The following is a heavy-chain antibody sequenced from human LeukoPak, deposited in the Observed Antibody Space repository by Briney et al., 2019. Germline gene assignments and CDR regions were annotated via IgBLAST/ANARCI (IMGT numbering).Heavy chain of an antibody. CDR1: GGSISSYY. CDR3: ARVWRGYYYMDV. J-gene: IGHJ6*03. V-gene: IGHV4-59*01. Sequence: SETLSLTCTVSGGSISSYYWSWIRQPPGKGLEWIGYIYYSGSANYNPSLKSRVTISVDTSKNQFSLKLSSVTAADTAVYYCARVWRGYYYMDVWGKGTTVTVSS. CDR2: IYYSGSA.